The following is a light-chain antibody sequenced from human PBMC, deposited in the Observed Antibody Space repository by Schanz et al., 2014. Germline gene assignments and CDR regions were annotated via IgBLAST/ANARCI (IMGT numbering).Light chain of an antibody. CDR3: QQTDTTPLK. Sequence: DIQMTQSPSSLSASVGDRVTITCRASQTISNYLNWYQQKPGKAPKLLIYAASVLQSGVPSRFSGSGSGTDFTLTISSLQPEDFATYYCQQTDTTPLKFGQGTKVEIK. J-gene: IGKJ1*01. CDR2: AAS. CDR1: QTISNY. V-gene: IGKV1-39*01.